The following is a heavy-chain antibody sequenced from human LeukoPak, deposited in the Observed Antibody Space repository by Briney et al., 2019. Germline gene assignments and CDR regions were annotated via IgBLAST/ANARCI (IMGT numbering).Heavy chain of an antibody. CDR2: IYPGDSDT. J-gene: IGHJ4*02. D-gene: IGHD3-3*01. CDR3: ARGPEVLRLDY. Sequence: GESLKISCKGSGYSFTSYWIGWVRPMPGKGLEWMGTIYPGDSDTRYSPSFQGQVTISADKSISTAYLQWSSLKALDTAMYYCARGPEVLRLDYWGQGTLVTVSS. V-gene: IGHV5-51*01. CDR1: GYSFTSYW.